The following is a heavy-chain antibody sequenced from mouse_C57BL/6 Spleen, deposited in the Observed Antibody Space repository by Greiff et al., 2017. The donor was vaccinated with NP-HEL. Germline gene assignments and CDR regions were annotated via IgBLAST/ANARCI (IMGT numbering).Heavy chain of an antibody. D-gene: IGHD4-1*01. Sequence: QVQLQQPGAELVRPGTSVKLSCKASGYTFTSYWMHWVKQRPGQGLEWIGVIDPSDSYTNYNQKFKGKATLTVDTSSSTAYMQLSSLTSEDSAVYYCARGTGAYYWGQGTTLTVSS. CDR1: GYTFTSYW. CDR2: IDPSDSYT. J-gene: IGHJ2*01. V-gene: IGHV1-59*01. CDR3: ARGTGAYY.